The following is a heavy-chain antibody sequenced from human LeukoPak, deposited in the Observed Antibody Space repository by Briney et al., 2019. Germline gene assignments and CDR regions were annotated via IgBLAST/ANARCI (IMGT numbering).Heavy chain of an antibody. J-gene: IGHJ6*03. CDR3: ARGGDTAMDPTYYYYYMDV. CDR1: GFTFSSYE. CDR2: ISSSGSTI. D-gene: IGHD5-18*01. Sequence: GGSLRLSCAASGFTFSSYEMNWVRQAPGKGLEWVSYISSSGSTIYYADSVKGRFTISRDNAKNSLYLQMNSLRAEDTAVYYCARGGDTAMDPTYYYYYMDVWGKGTTVTISS. V-gene: IGHV3-48*03.